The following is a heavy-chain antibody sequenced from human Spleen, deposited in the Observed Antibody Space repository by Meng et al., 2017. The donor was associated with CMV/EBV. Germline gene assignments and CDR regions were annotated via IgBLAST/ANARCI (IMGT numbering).Heavy chain of an antibody. D-gene: IGHD3-22*01. V-gene: IGHV3-33*08. CDR3: ARSVRLRYDSSGRVDY. J-gene: IGHJ4*02. CDR2: IWYDGSKK. Sequence: SGFTFSTYAIHWVRQAPGRGLEWVGMIWYDGSKKHYADSVKGRFTISRDNSKNTLYLQMNSLRAEDTAVYYCARSVRLRYDSSGRVDYWGQGTLVTV. CDR1: GFTFSTYA.